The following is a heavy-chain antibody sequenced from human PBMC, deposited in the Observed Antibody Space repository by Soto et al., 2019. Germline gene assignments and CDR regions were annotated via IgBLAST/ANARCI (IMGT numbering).Heavy chain of an antibody. CDR3: ARQGSGSYYNGYYYGMDV. V-gene: IGHV5-10-1*01. J-gene: IGHJ6*02. D-gene: IGHD3-10*01. CDR1: GYSFTSYW. CDR2: IDPSDSYT. Sequence: GESLKISCKGSGYSFTSYWISWVRQMPGKGLEWMGRIDPSDSYTNYSPSFQGHVTISADKSISTAYLQWSSLKASDTAMYYCARQGSGSYYNGYYYGMDVWGQGTTVTVSS.